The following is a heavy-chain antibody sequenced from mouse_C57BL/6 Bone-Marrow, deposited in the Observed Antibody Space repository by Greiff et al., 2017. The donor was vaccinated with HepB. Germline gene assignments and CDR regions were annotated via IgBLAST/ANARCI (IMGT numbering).Heavy chain of an antibody. Sequence: EVKVVESGGDLVKPGGSLKLSCAASGFTFSSYGMSWVRQTPDKRLEWVATISSGGSYTYYPDSVKGRFTISRDNAKNTLYLQMSSLKSEDTAMYYCAALYGSPFAYWGQGTLVTVSA. CDR3: AALYGSPFAY. CDR2: ISSGGSYT. J-gene: IGHJ3*01. V-gene: IGHV5-6*01. D-gene: IGHD1-1*01. CDR1: GFTFSSYG.